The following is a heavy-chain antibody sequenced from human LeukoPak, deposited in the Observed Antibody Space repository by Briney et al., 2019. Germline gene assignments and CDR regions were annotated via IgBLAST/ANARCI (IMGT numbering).Heavy chain of an antibody. Sequence: PGGSLRLSCAASGFTFSSYAMHWVRQAPGKGLEWVAFIRYDGSNKYYADSVKGRFTISRDNSKNTLYLQMNSLRAEDTAVYYCAKDGAYDYVWGINSYYYYYYMDVWGKGTTVTISS. CDR3: AKDGAYDYVWGINSYYYYYYMDV. V-gene: IGHV3-30*02. D-gene: IGHD3-16*01. CDR2: IRYDGSNK. J-gene: IGHJ6*03. CDR1: GFTFSSYA.